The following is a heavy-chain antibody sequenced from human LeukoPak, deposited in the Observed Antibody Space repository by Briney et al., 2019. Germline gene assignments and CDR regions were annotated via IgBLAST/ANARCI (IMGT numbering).Heavy chain of an antibody. J-gene: IGHJ6*03. CDR3: ARVGYSSGWTHRIYYYYIDV. D-gene: IGHD6-19*01. CDR2: IYYSWST. Sequence: SETLSLTCTVSGDSISSYYWSWIRQPPGKGLGWIGYIYYSWSTNYNPSLKSRVTISVDTSKNQFSLKLSSVTAADTAVYYCARVGYSSGWTHRIYYYYIDVWGKGTTITISS. CDR1: GDSISSYY. V-gene: IGHV4-59*01.